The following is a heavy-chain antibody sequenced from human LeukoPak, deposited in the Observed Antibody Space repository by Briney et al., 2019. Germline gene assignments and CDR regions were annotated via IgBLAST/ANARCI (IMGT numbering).Heavy chain of an antibody. J-gene: IGHJ4*02. CDR1: GFTFSSFW. D-gene: IGHD6-19*01. Sequence: GGSLRLSCAASGFTFSSFWMSWVRQAPGKGREWVANIKPFGREESYVDSVRGRFTISRDNAKNSLYLQMNSLRDADTAVYYCARDNVAVPGGDYWGQGTLVTVSS. V-gene: IGHV3-7*04. CDR3: ARDNVAVPGGDY. CDR2: IKPFGREE.